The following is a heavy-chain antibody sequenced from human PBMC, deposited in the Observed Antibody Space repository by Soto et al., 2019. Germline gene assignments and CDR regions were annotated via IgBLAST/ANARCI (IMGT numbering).Heavy chain of an antibody. J-gene: IGHJ4*02. D-gene: IGHD6-13*01. V-gene: IGHV3-23*01. CDR3: ARRGPGTYFDY. Sequence: EVQLLDSGGGLVQPGGSLRLSCAASGFTFSSYAMNWVRQAPGKGLEWVSVISGSGDSTYYEDSVKGRFTISRDNSKNTLYLQMNSLRTEDTAVYYCARRGPGTYFDYWGQGNQVTVSS. CDR1: GFTFSSYA. CDR2: ISGSGDST.